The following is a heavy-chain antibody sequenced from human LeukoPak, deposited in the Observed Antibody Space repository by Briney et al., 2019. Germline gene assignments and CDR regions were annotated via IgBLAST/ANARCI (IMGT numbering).Heavy chain of an antibody. CDR2: IRADGSEK. V-gene: IGHV3-7*01. D-gene: IGHD6-19*01. J-gene: IGHJ4*02. CDR1: GFTFSSNW. Sequence: HTGGSLRLSCAASGFTFSSNWMSWVRQARGKGLEWVANIRADGSEKWYVDSVKGRFTISRDNAKDSLFLQMNNLRAEDTAVYYCARWFYSSGWAIDYWGQGTLVTVSS. CDR3: ARWFYSSGWAIDY.